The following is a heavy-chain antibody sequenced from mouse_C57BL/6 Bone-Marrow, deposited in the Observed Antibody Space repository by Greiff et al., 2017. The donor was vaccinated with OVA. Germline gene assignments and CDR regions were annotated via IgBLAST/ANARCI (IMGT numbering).Heavy chain of an antibody. CDR1: GYTFTSYW. Sequence: QVQLQQPGAELVRPGTSVKLSCKASGYTFTSYWMHWVKQRPGQGLEWIGVIDPSDSYTNYNQKFKGKATLTVDPSSSTAYMQLSSLTSEDSAVYYCARYRDYYGSRGMDYWGQGTSVTVSS. V-gene: IGHV1-59*01. CDR3: ARYRDYYGSRGMDY. CDR2: IDPSDSYT. D-gene: IGHD1-1*01. J-gene: IGHJ4*01.